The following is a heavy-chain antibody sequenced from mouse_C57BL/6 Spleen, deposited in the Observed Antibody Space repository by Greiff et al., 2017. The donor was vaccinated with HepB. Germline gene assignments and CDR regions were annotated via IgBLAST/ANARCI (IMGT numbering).Heavy chain of an antibody. J-gene: IGHJ1*03. D-gene: IGHD2-3*01. CDR1: GFTFSNYW. CDR2: IRLKSDNYAT. Sequence: DVQLVESGGGLVQPGGSMKLSCVASGFTFSNYWMNWVRQSPEKGLEWVAQIRLKSDNYATHYAESVKGRFTISRDDSKSSVYLQMNNLRAEDTGIYYCTIYDGYSWYFDVWGTGTTVTVSS. CDR3: TIYDGYSWYFDV. V-gene: IGHV6-3*01.